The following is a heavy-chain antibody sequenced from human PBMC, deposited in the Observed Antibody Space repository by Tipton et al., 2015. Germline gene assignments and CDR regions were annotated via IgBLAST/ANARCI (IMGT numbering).Heavy chain of an antibody. D-gene: IGHD5-18*01. CDR1: GFTFSTYW. Sequence: SLRLSCAASGFTFSTYWMYWVRQAPGKGLVSVSRIESDGSSPTYADSVKGRFTISRDNAKNTLYLQMSSLRPEDTAVYYCAKDLSSRYTYGTYLDYWGQGTLVTVSS. V-gene: IGHV3-74*01. J-gene: IGHJ4*02. CDR2: IESDGSSP. CDR3: AKDLSSRYTYGTYLDY.